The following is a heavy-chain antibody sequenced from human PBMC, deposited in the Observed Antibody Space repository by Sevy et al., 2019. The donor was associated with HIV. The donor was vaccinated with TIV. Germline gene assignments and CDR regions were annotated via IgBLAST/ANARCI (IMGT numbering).Heavy chain of an antibody. CDR1: GFTVSSNY. CDR3: ARSSHVNLRELLRYFDY. V-gene: IGHV3-66*01. D-gene: IGHD1-26*01. CDR2: IYSGGST. J-gene: IGHJ4*02. Sequence: GGSLRLSCAASGFTVSSNYMSWVRQAPGKGLEWVSVIYSGGSTYYADSVKGRFTIFRDNSKNTLYLQMNSLRAEDTAVYYCARSSHVNLRELLRYFDYWGQGTLVTVSS.